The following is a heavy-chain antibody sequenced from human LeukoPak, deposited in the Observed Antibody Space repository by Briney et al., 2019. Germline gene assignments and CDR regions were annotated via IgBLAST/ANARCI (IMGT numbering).Heavy chain of an antibody. V-gene: IGHV3-53*01. CDR1: GFTVSSNY. CDR3: ARDWDSGYDTYYFDY. J-gene: IGHJ4*02. D-gene: IGHD5-12*01. Sequence: GGSLRLSCAASGFTVSSNYMSWVRQAPGKGLEWVSVIYSGGSTYYADSVKGRFTISRDNAKNSLFLQMNSLRAEDTAVYYCARDWDSGYDTYYFDYWGQGTLVTVSS. CDR2: IYSGGST.